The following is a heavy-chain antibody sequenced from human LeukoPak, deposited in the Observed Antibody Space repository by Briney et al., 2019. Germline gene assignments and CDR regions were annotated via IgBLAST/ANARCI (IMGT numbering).Heavy chain of an antibody. Sequence: SETLSLTCTVSGGSISSYYWSWIRQPPGKGLEWIGYIYHSGSTYYNPSLKSRVTISVDSSKNQFSLKLSSVTAADTAVYYCARWGGYILDYWGQGTLVTVSS. CDR2: IYHSGST. CDR3: ARWGGYILDY. CDR1: GGSISSYY. D-gene: IGHD1-1*01. V-gene: IGHV4-59*12. J-gene: IGHJ4*02.